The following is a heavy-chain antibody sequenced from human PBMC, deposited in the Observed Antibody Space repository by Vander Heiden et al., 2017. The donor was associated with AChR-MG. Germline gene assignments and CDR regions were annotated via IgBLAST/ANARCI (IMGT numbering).Heavy chain of an antibody. CDR2: IQSETDGGKT. D-gene: IGHD3-10*01. J-gene: IGHJ4*02. V-gene: IGHV3-15*01. CDR1: GFTFSNTW. CDR3: TTLLSWFGELLVYFDY. Sequence: EVQVVESGGGLVKPGGSLRLSCAGSGFTFSNTWGNWGRQAPGKGLEWVGRIQSETDGGKTDYAASVKGRFTISRDDSKNTLYLQMNSLKTEDTAVYYCTTLLSWFGELLVYFDYWGQGTLVTVSS.